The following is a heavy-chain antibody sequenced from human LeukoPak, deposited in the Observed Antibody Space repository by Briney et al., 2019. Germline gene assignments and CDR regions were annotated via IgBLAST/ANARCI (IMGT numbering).Heavy chain of an antibody. CDR2: INPNSGGT. V-gene: IGHV1-2*06. J-gene: IGHJ6*02. CDR3: ARGVVPAASFYYYYGMDV. D-gene: IGHD2-2*01. Sequence: ASVKVSCKASGYTFTGYYMHWVRQAPGQGLEWMGRINPNSGGTNYAQKFQGRVTMIRDTSISTAYMELSRLRSDDTAVYYCARGVVPAASFYYYYGMDVWGQGTTVTVSS. CDR1: GYTFTGYY.